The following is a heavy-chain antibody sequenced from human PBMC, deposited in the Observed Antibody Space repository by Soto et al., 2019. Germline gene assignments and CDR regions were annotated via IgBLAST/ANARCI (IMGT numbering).Heavy chain of an antibody. CDR3: ATAYYGSGSYPLDY. V-gene: IGHV1-24*01. D-gene: IGHD3-10*01. CDR2: FDPEDGET. CDR1: GYTLTELS. Sequence: ASVKVSCKVSGYTLTELSMHWVRQAPGKGLEWMGGFDPEDGETIYAQKFQGRVTMTEDTSTDTAYMELSSLRPEDTAVYYCATAYYGSGSYPLDYWGQGTMVTVYS. J-gene: IGHJ4*02.